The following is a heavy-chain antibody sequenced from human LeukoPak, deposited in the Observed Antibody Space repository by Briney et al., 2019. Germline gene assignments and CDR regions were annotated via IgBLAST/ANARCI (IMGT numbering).Heavy chain of an antibody. V-gene: IGHV3-9*01. D-gene: IGHD6-6*01. CDR1: GFIFNNYA. Sequence: GGSLRLSCAGSGFIFNNYAMHWVRQPPGKGLEWVSGISWNSGSIDYADSVKGRFTISRDNAKNALYLQMNSLRVEDTAVYYCARVYHSTSGRAIDYWGQGTLVTVSS. CDR2: ISWNSGSI. CDR3: ARVYHSTSGRAIDY. J-gene: IGHJ4*02.